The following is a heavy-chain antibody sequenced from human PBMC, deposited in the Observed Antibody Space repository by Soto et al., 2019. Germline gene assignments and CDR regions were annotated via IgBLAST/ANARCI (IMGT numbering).Heavy chain of an antibody. CDR2: IYYSGST. CDR1: GGSISSSSYY. CDR3: ARLGRPGAFDY. Sequence: SETLSLTCTVSGGSISSSSYYWGWIRQPPGKGLEWIGSIYYSGSTYYNPSLKSRVTISVDTSKNQFSLKLGSVTAADTAVYYCARLGRPGAFDYWGQGTLVTVSS. D-gene: IGHD1-26*01. V-gene: IGHV4-39*01. J-gene: IGHJ4*02.